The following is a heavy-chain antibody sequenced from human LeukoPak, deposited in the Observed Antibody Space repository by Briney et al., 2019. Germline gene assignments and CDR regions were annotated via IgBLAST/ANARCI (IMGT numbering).Heavy chain of an antibody. V-gene: IGHV3-7*01. CDR1: GFTFSSYW. J-gene: IGHJ4*02. CDR3: ARDYDYVWGSYRHYYFDY. D-gene: IGHD3-16*02. Sequence: GSLRLSCAASGFTFSSYWMSWVRQAPGKGLEWVANIKQDGSEKYYVDSVKGRFTISRDNAKNSLYLQMNSLRAEDTAVYYCARDYDYVWGSYRHYYFDYWGQGTLVTVSS. CDR2: IKQDGSEK.